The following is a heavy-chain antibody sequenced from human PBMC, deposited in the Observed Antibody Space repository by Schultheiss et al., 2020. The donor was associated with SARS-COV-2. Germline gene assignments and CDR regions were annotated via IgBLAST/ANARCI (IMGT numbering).Heavy chain of an antibody. D-gene: IGHD4-23*01. J-gene: IGHJ5*02. V-gene: IGHV3-30*04. Sequence: GGSLRLSCAASGFTFSSYAMHWVRQAPGKGLEWVAVISYDGSNKYYADSVKGRFTISRDNSKNTLYLQMNSLRAEDTAVYYCARVPVVTIDWFDPWGQGTLVTVSS. CDR1: GFTFSSYA. CDR3: ARVPVVTIDWFDP. CDR2: ISYDGSNK.